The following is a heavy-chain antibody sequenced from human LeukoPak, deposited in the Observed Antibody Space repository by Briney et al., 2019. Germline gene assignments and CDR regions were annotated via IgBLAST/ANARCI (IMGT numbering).Heavy chain of an antibody. CDR2: ISGSGGST. Sequence: PGGSLRLSCAASGFTFSSYAMSWVRQAPGKGLEWVSAISGSGGSTYYADSVKGRFTISRDNSKNTLYLQMNSLRAEDTAVYYCAKVLVYYYGSGSSLFDYWGQGTLVTVSS. J-gene: IGHJ4*02. CDR3: AKVLVYYYGSGSSLFDY. V-gene: IGHV3-23*01. CDR1: GFTFSSYA. D-gene: IGHD3-10*01.